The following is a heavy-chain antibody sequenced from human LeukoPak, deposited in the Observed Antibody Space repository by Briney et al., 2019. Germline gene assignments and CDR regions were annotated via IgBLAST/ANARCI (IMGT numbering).Heavy chain of an antibody. Sequence: GGSLRLSCAASGFTFSSYELYWVRQAPGKGLEWISYISSSSTIIKYADSVRGRFTISRDEARESLYLQMSSQRADDTAIYYCGASRQYVGAFDIWGQGTLVTVSS. J-gene: IGHJ3*02. CDR1: GFTFSSYE. V-gene: IGHV3-48*03. CDR3: GASRQYVGAFDI. CDR2: ISSSSTII. D-gene: IGHD3-16*01.